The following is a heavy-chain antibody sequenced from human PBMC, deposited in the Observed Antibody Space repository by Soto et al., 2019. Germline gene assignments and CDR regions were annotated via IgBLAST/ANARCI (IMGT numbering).Heavy chain of an antibody. J-gene: IGHJ5*02. CDR2: IVVGSGNT. CDR3: AADQRSGSYLSVNWFDP. V-gene: IGHV1-58*01. D-gene: IGHD1-26*01. Sequence: ASVKVSCKASGFTFTSSAVQWVRQARGQRLEWIGWIVVGSGNTNYAQKFQERVTITRDMSTSTAYMELSSLRSEDTAVYYCAADQRSGSYLSVNWFDPWGQGTLVTVSS. CDR1: GFTFTSSA.